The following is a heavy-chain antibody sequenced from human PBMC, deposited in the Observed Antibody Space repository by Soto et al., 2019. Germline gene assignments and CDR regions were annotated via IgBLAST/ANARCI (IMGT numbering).Heavy chain of an antibody. CDR3: AGSGSSPYYYYYGMDV. CDR2: IYYSGST. V-gene: IGHV4-59*01. J-gene: IGHJ6*02. Sequence: QVQLQESGPGLVKPSETLSLTCTVSGGSISSYCWSWIRQHPGKGLEWIGYIYYSGSTNYNPSLKSRVTISVDTSKNQFSLKLSSVTAADTVVYYCAGSGSSPYYYYYGMDVWGQGTTVTVSS. D-gene: IGHD3-10*01. CDR1: GGSISSYC.